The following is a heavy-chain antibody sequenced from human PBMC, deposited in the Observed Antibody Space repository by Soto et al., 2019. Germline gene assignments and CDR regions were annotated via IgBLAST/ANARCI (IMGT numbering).Heavy chain of an antibody. CDR2: IIPILGIA. D-gene: IGHD1-1*01. V-gene: IGHV1-69*02. Sequence: LRSAHHETGQGLEWMGRIIPILGIANYAQKFQGRVTITADKSTSTAYMELSSLRSEDTALYYCAHQALQRSYEAFEILGKRSM. CDR3: AHQALQRSYEAFEI. J-gene: IGHJ3*02.